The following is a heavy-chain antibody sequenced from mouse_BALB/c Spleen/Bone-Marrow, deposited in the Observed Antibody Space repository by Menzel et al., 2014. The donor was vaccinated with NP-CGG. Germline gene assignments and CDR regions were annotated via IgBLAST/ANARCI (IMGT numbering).Heavy chain of an antibody. V-gene: IGHV5-12-1*01. J-gene: IGHJ4*01. D-gene: IGHD1-1*01. Sequence: EVKLVESGGGLVKPGGSLKLSCAASGFAFSSYDMSWVRQTPEKRLEWVAYISSGGGSTYYPDTVKGRFTISRDNAKNTLYLQMNSLESEDTAMYYCANPLYYYGSSPFYAMDYWGQGTSVTVSS. CDR2: ISSGGGST. CDR3: ANPLYYYGSSPFYAMDY. CDR1: GFAFSSYD.